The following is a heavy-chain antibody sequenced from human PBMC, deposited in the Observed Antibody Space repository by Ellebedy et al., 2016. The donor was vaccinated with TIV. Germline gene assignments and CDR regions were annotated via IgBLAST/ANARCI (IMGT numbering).Heavy chain of an antibody. J-gene: IGHJ4*02. D-gene: IGHD6-19*01. CDR1: GGSISSGGNY. CDR3: ARGSGWYDPFDL. V-gene: IGHV4-31*03. Sequence: MPSETLSLTCTVSGGSISSGGNYWTWIRQHPGKGLAWIGFLYYSVSTYNNPSLRSRVTMSVDTSKNQFSLNLTSATAADTAMYYCARGSGWYDPFDLWGQGTLVTVSS. CDR2: LYYSVST.